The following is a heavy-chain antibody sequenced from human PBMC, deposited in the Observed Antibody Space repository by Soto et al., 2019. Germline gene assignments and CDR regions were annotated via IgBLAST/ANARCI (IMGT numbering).Heavy chain of an antibody. J-gene: IGHJ6*02. D-gene: IGHD6-13*01. CDR1: GGTFSSYA. CDR3: ANPIAAGANYYYGMDV. Sequence: QVQLVQSGAEVKKPGSSVKVSCKASGGTFSSYAISWVRQAPGQGLEWMGGIIPIFGTANYAQKFQGRVTITADESTSTAYMELSSLRSEDTAVYYRANPIAAGANYYYGMDVWGQGTTVTVSS. CDR2: IIPIFGTA. V-gene: IGHV1-69*12.